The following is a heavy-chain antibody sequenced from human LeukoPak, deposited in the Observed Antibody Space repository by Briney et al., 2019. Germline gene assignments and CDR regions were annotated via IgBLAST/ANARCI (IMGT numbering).Heavy chain of an antibody. CDR2: ISPDGSST. Sequence: PGGSLRLSCAASGFTFSSYWMHWVRQVPGKGLVWVSRISPDGSSTSYADSVKGRFTISRDNAKNTLYLQMNSLRAEDTAVYYCARDRSSPLSAMDVWGKGTTVAVSS. CDR3: ARDRSSPLSAMDV. CDR1: GFTFSSYW. D-gene: IGHD6-13*01. J-gene: IGHJ6*04. V-gene: IGHV3-74*01.